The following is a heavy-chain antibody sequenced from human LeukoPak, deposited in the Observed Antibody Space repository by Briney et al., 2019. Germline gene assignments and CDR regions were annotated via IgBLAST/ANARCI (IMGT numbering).Heavy chain of an antibody. CDR2: IIPIFGTA. Sequence: SVKVSCKASGGTFSSYAISWVRQAPGQGLEWMGGIIPIFGTANYAQKFQGRVTITADESTSTAYMELSSLRSEDTAVYYCAIGEGGEVPAAIDYCYYMDVWGKGTTVTVSS. V-gene: IGHV1-69*01. CDR1: GGTFSSYA. J-gene: IGHJ6*03. D-gene: IGHD2-2*01. CDR3: AIGEGGEVPAAIDYCYYMDV.